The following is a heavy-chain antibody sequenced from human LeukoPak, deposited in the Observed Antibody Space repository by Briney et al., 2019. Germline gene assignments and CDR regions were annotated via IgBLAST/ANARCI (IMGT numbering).Heavy chain of an antibody. CDR1: GYSISSANY. V-gene: IGHV4-38-2*01. CDR3: ARHNSGGYYGPFDY. CDR2: IYHSGTT. J-gene: IGHJ4*02. Sequence: PSETLSLTCAVSGYSISSANYWGWIRQPPGKGLEWVGSIYHSGTTFYNPSLKSRVTISIDTSKNQFSLKLTSVTAADTALYYCARHNSGGYYGPFDYWGRGTLVTVSS. D-gene: IGHD1-26*01.